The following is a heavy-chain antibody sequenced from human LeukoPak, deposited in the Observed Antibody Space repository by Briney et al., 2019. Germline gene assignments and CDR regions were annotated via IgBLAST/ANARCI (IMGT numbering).Heavy chain of an antibody. CDR3: ARITTSSGYSLFDY. D-gene: IGHD3-22*01. J-gene: IGHJ4*02. CDR2: INPNSGGT. Sequence: ASVKVSCKASGYTFTGYYMHWVRQAPGQGLEWMGWINPNSGGTNYAQKFQGRVTMTRDTSISTAYMELSRLRSDDTAVYYCARITTSSGYSLFDYWGQGTLVTVS. CDR1: GYTFTGYY. V-gene: IGHV1-2*02.